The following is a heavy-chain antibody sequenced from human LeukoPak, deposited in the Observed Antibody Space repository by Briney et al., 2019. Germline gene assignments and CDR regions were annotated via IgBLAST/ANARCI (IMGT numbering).Heavy chain of an antibody. Sequence: PSETLSLTCTVSGGSISSGSYYWSWIRQPAGKGLEWIGRIYTSGSTNYNPSLKSRVTISVDTSKNQFSLKLSSVTAADTAVYYCARLVEMATWSFDYWGQGNLVTVSS. CDR3: ARLVEMATWSFDY. CDR1: GGSISSGSYY. V-gene: IGHV4-61*02. J-gene: IGHJ4*02. CDR2: IYTSGST. D-gene: IGHD5-24*01.